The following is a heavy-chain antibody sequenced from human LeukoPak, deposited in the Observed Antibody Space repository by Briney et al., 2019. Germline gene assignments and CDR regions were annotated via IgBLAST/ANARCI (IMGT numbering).Heavy chain of an antibody. CDR2: INHSGST. D-gene: IGHD3-22*01. Sequence: PSETLSLTCAVYGGSFSGYYWSWIRQPPGKGLEWIGEINHSGSTNYNPSLKSRVTISVDTSKNQFSLKLSSVTAADTAVYYCARGEGGYYYDSSGNLDYWGQGTLVTVSS. J-gene: IGHJ4*02. CDR1: GGSFSGYY. CDR3: ARGEGGYYYDSSGNLDY. V-gene: IGHV4-34*01.